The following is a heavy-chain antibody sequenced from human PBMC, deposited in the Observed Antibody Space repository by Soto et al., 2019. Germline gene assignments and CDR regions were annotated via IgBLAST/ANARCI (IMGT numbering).Heavy chain of an antibody. CDR3: ARDSSGRQYYGMDV. CDR1: GFIFSDYS. J-gene: IGHJ6*02. V-gene: IGHV3-48*02. D-gene: IGHD3-22*01. CDR2: ITTTSSTM. Sequence: VGSLRLFCTPSGFIFSDYSMNWVRQAPGKGLEWISYITTTSSTMYYADSVKGRFTISRDNAKNSLYLQMNSLRDEDTAVYCCARDSSGRQYYGMDVWGQGTTVTVSS.